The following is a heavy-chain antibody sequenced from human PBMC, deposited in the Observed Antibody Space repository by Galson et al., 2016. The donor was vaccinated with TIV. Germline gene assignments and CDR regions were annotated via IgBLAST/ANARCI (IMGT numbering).Heavy chain of an antibody. D-gene: IGHD1-26*01. Sequence: CAASGFTFSEYFMIWIRQTPGKGLEWVSLISDGGNTYYPDSVKGRFTISRDNSKNTLYLQMNGLRTEDTAVYYCARDRIVDATYYYYYYGMDVWGQGTAVTVSS. J-gene: IGHJ6*02. V-gene: IGHV3-66*02. CDR2: ISDGGNT. CDR3: ARDRIVDATYYYYYYGMDV. CDR1: GFTFSEYF.